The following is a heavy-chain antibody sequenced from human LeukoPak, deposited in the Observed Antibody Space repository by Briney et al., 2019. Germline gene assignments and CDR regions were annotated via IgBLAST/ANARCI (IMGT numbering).Heavy chain of an antibody. Sequence: GGSLRLSCGASGFTLSSYAMTWVRQAPGKGLEWVSAIGISGGSTYYADSVKGRFTISRDNSMNTVYLEMSSLRAEDTAVYYCAKDPGVVPAHYFDYWGQGTLVTVSS. J-gene: IGHJ4*02. V-gene: IGHV3-23*01. CDR2: IGISGGST. CDR3: AKDPGVVPAHYFDY. D-gene: IGHD2-2*01. CDR1: GFTLSSYA.